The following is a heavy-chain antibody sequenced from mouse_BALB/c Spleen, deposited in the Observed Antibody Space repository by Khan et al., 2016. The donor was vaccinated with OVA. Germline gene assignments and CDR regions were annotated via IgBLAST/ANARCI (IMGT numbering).Heavy chain of an antibody. J-gene: IGHJ2*03. CDR3: ARTARIKY. D-gene: IGHD1-2*01. V-gene: IGHV3-2*02. CDR1: GYSITSGYG. Sequence: EVQLQESGPGLVKPSQSLSLTCTVTGYSITSGYGWNWIRQFPGNKLEWMGYISYSGSTNYNPSLKSSISITRDQSKNKFFLQLNSVATEDTATYYCARTARIKYWGQGTSLTGSP. CDR2: ISYSGST.